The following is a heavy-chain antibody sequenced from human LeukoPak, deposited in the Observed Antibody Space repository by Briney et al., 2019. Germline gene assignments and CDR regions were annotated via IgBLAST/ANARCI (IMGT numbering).Heavy chain of an antibody. J-gene: IGHJ4*02. V-gene: IGHV4-4*07. CDR2: IYTSGST. D-gene: IGHD3-3*01. CDR1: GGSISSYY. Sequence: SETLSLTCTVSGGSISSYYWSWIRRPAGKGLEWIGRIYTSGSTNYNPSLKSRVTMSVDTSKNQFSLKLSSVTAADTAVYYCAREDKYDFWSGYWNYWGQGTLVTVSS. CDR3: AREDKYDFWSGYWNY.